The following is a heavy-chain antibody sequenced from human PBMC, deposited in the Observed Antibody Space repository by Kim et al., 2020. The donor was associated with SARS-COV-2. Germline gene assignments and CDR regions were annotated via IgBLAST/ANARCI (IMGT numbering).Heavy chain of an antibody. CDR1: GGSISRYY. CDR2: IYYSGST. V-gene: IGHV4-59*08. J-gene: IGHJ5*02. D-gene: IGHD2-2*01. Sequence: SETLSLTCTVSGGSISRYYWSWIRQPPGKGLEWIGYIYYSGSTNYNPSLKSRVTISVDTSKNQFSLKLSSVTAADTAVYYCARRSLGYCSSTSCSSRFDPWGQGTLVTVSS. CDR3: ARRSLGYCSSTSCSSRFDP.